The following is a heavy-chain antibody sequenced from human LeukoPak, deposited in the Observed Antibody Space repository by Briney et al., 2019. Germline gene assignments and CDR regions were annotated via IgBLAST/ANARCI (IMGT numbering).Heavy chain of an antibody. J-gene: IGHJ6*03. D-gene: IGHD2/OR15-2a*01. V-gene: IGHV4-4*07. CDR3: ARENFDYYYYYMDV. CDR1: GGSISSYY. CDR2: IYTSGST. Sequence: SETLSLTCTVSGGSISSYYWSWIRQPAGEGLEWIGRIYTSGSTNYNPSLKSRVTMSVDTSKNQISLKLSSVTAADTAVYYCARENFDYYYYYMDVWGKGTTVTVSS.